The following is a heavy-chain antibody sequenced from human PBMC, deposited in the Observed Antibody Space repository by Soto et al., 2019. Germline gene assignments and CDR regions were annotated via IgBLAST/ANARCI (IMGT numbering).Heavy chain of an antibody. D-gene: IGHD2-15*01. CDR2: IYYSGST. CDR3: ARLIRDCSGGSCYPTPRFDYYYGMDV. CDR1: GGSISSYY. V-gene: IGHV4-59*01. J-gene: IGHJ6*02. Sequence: SETLSLTCTVSGGSISSYYWSWIRQPPGKGLEWIGYIYYSGSTNYNPSLKSRVTISVDTSKNQFSLKLSSVTAADTAVYYCARLIRDCSGGSCYPTPRFDYYYGMDVWGQGTTVTVSS.